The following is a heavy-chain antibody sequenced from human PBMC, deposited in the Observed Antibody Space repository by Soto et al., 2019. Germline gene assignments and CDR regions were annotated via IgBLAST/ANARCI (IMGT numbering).Heavy chain of an antibody. V-gene: IGHV4-59*01. Sequence: SSETLSLTCTVSGGSITSSYWSWIRRPPGKGLEWIAYIYDTGISGYTPSTSYNPSLQSRATMSVDTSKSQFSLKLTSVTAADPAVYYCARGEDAFFYYGLDVWGQGITVTVSS. J-gene: IGHJ6*02. CDR1: GGSITSSY. CDR3: ARGEDAFFYYGLDV. CDR2: IYDTGISGYTPST.